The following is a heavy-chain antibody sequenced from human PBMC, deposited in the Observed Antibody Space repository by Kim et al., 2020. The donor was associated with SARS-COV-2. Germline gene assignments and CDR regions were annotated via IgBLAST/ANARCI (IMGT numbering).Heavy chain of an antibody. CDR2: ISGSGGST. CDR3: ANEGRQQLVRTLYYFDY. CDR1: GFTFSSYA. Sequence: GGSLRLSCAASGFTFSSYAMSWVRQAPGKGLEWVSAISGSGGSTYYADSVKGRFTISRDNSKNTLYLQMNSLRAEDTAVYYCANEGRQQLVRTLYYFDYWGQGTLVTVSS. J-gene: IGHJ4*02. D-gene: IGHD6-13*01. V-gene: IGHV3-23*01.